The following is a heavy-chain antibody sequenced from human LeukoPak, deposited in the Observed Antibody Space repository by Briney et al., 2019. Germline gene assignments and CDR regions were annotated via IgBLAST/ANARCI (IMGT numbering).Heavy chain of an antibody. CDR2: IKQDGSEK. J-gene: IGHJ4*02. Sequence: GSLRLSCAASGFTFSSYWMSWVRQAPGKGLEWVANIKQDGSEKYYVDSVKGRFTISRDNAKNSLYLQMNSLRAEDTAVYHCARVTIFGVVTIDYWGQGTLVTVSS. D-gene: IGHD3-3*01. CDR1: GFTFSSYW. CDR3: ARVTIFGVVTIDY. V-gene: IGHV3-7*03.